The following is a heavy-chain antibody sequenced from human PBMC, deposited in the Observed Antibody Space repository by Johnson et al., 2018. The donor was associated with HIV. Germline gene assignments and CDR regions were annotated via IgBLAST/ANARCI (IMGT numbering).Heavy chain of an antibody. D-gene: IGHD6-13*01. V-gene: IGHV3-48*01. Sequence: VQLVESGGGLVQPGGSLRLSCAASGFTFSSYSMNWVRQAPGKGLEWVSYISSSSSTIYYADSVKGRFTISRDNAKNSLYLQMNSLRAEDTAVYYCAKGRYSSSWYLAGAFDVWGQGTMVSVS. CDR1: GFTFSSYS. CDR2: ISSSSSTI. J-gene: IGHJ3*01. CDR3: AKGRYSSSWYLAGAFDV.